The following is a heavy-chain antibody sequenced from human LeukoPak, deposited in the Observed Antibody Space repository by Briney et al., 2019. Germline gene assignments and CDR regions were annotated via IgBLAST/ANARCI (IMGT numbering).Heavy chain of an antibody. CDR3: ARAQWLVGNDAFDI. J-gene: IGHJ3*02. Sequence: GGSLRLSCAASGFTFSSYSMNWVRQAPGKGLEWVSSISSSSSYIYYADSVKGRFTISRDNAKNSLYLQMNSLRAEDTAVYYCARAQWLVGNDAFDIWGQGTMVTVSS. CDR2: ISSSSSYI. V-gene: IGHV3-21*01. CDR1: GFTFSSYS. D-gene: IGHD6-19*01.